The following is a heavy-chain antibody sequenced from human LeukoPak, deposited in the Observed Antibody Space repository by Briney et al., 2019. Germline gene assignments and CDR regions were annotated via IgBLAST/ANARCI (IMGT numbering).Heavy chain of an antibody. CDR3: ARRYRGDSSNGDWFDP. J-gene: IGHJ5*02. Sequence: SETLSLTCTVSGGSISSHYWTWIRQPPGKGLEWIGYINYREYANYNPSLKSRVAISVDMSKNQFSLKLTSVTAADTAVYYCARRYRGDSSNGDWFDPWGQGTLVTVSS. V-gene: IGHV4-59*11. CDR1: GGSISSHY. CDR2: INYREYA. D-gene: IGHD3-22*01.